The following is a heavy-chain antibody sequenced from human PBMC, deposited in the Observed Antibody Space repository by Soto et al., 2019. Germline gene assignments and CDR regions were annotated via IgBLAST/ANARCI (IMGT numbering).Heavy chain of an antibody. D-gene: IGHD3-3*01. CDR2: IYWDDDK. Sequence: QITLNASGPTVVRPTETLTLTCRFSGFSLTTSGVGVGWIRQSPGKAPEWLALIYWDDDKRYSASLKSRLTITTDTSKNQVVLTVSDLDPTDTATYYCAHRVLRTVFGLVTTTAIYFDFWGQGPPVAVSS. V-gene: IGHV2-5*02. J-gene: IGHJ4*02. CDR3: AHRVLRTVFGLVTTTAIYFDF. CDR1: GFSLTTSGVG.